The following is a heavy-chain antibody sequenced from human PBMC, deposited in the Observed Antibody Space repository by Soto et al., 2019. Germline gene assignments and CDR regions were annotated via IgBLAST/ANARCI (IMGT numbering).Heavy chain of an antibody. CDR1: GYIFTNND. CDR3: ARMATFGSLNWFDP. CDR2: MNPGSGDT. V-gene: IGHV1-8*01. D-gene: IGHD3-16*01. Sequence: ASVKVSCKASGYIFTNNDVSWVRQATGQGLEWMGWMNPGSGDTVYAQKFQGRVTVTRDISIATAYMELSSLRSDDTAIYYCARMATFGSLNWFDPWGQGTLVTASS. J-gene: IGHJ5*02.